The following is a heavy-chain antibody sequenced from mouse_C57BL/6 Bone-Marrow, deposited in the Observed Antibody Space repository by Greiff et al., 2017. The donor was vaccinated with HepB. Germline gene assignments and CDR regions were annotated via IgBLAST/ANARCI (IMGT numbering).Heavy chain of an antibody. D-gene: IGHD2-3*01. CDR2: IDPETGGT. V-gene: IGHV1-15*01. Sequence: QVHVKQSGAELVRPGASVTLSCKASGYTFTDYEMHWVKQTPVHGLEWIGAIDPETGGTAYNQKFKGKAILTADKSSSTAYMELRSLTSEDSAVYYCTDWRWLTAWFAYWGQGTLVTVSA. CDR3: TDWRWLTAWFAY. CDR1: GYTFTDYE. J-gene: IGHJ3*01.